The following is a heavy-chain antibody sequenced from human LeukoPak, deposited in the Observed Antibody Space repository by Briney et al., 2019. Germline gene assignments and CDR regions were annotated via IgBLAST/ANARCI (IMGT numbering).Heavy chain of an antibody. V-gene: IGHV1-46*01. CDR1: GYTFTIYY. J-gene: IGHJ3*02. Sequence: ASVKVSCKVSGYTFTIYYMHWVRQAPGQGLEWMGIINPIGGSTTYAKKFQDRVTMTRETSTSTVYMEVNSLRSEDTAMYYCARDVSGRRGDLDIWGQGTMVTVSS. CDR2: INPIGGST. D-gene: IGHD3-3*01. CDR3: ARDVSGRRGDLDI.